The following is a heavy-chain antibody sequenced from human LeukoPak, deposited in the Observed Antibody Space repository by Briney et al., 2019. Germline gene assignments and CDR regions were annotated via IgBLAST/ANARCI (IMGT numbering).Heavy chain of an antibody. V-gene: IGHV4-34*01. CDR3: TRAVAGHPD. J-gene: IGHJ4*02. D-gene: IGHD6-19*01. CDR2: INHSGYT. CDR1: GVPFSNYY. Sequence: SETLSLTCAVSGVPFSNYYWSWVRQSPRQGLEWIGEINHSGYTNYNPSLKSRVTMSIDTSKNQFSLILTSVAAADAGVYYCTRAVAGHPDWGQGTLVTVSS.